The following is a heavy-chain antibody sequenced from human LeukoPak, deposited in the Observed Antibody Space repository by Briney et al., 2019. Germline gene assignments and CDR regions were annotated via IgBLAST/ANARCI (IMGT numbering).Heavy chain of an antibody. J-gene: IGHJ4*02. V-gene: IGHV1-18*01. CDR3: ARDRCSGSSCYFDY. CDR1: GYTFTNLG. D-gene: IGHD2-2*01. Sequence: ASVKVSCKASGYTFTNLGITWVRQAPGQGLEWMGWTSAYNGNTGYTQKFQGRVTVTTDTSASTAYMELRSLRSDDTAVYYCARDRCSGSSCYFDYWGQGTLDTVSS. CDR2: TSAYNGNT.